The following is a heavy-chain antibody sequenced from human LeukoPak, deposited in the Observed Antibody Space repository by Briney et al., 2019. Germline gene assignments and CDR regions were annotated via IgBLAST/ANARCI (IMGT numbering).Heavy chain of an antibody. Sequence: GGSLRLSCTASGFTFGDHAMSWVRQAPGKGLEWVGFISSKAYGGTAEYAASVKGRFTISRDDSKCIAYLQMNSLKTEDTAVYYCNRVFQWWACAYWGQGTLVTVSS. J-gene: IGHJ4*02. V-gene: IGHV3-49*04. D-gene: IGHD2-15*01. CDR2: ISSKAYGGTA. CDR1: GFTFGDHA. CDR3: NRVFQWWACAY.